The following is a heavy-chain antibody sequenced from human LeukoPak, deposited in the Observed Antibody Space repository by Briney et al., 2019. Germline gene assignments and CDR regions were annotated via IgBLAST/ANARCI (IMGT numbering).Heavy chain of an antibody. D-gene: IGHD3-22*01. CDR2: INHSGST. J-gene: IGHJ4*02. V-gene: IGHV4-34*01. CDR1: GGSISSYY. Sequence: SETLSLTCTVSGGSISSYYWSWIRQPPGKGLEWIGEINHSGSTNYNPSLKSRVTISVDTSKNQFSLKLSSVTAADTAVYYCARARGRITMIVVAPFDYWGQGTLVTVSS. CDR3: ARARGRITMIVVAPFDY.